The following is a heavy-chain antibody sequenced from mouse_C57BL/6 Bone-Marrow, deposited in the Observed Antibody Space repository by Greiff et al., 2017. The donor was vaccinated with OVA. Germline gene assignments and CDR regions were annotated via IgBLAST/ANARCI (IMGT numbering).Heavy chain of an antibody. V-gene: IGHV5-6*02. CDR1: GFTFSSYG. CDR2: ISSGGSYT. CDR3: ARRNDYDYYAMDY. Sequence: EVMLVESGGDLVKPGGSLKLSCAASGFTFSSYGMSWVRQTPDKRLEWVATISSGGSYTYYPDSVKGRFTISRDNAKNTLYLQMSSLKSEDTAMYYCARRNDYDYYAMDYWGQGTSVTVSS. D-gene: IGHD2-4*01. J-gene: IGHJ4*01.